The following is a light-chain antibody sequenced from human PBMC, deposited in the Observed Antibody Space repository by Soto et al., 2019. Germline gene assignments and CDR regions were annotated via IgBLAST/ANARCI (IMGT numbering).Light chain of an antibody. J-gene: IGKJ5*01. CDR3: QQRSNWPPIT. CDR1: QTVSNSY. Sequence: ETVLTQSPGSLSLSLGDRATLSCRASQTVSNSYLAWYQQKPGQAPRLLIYGTSSRATGIPDRFSGSGSGTDFTLTINRLEPEDFVIYYCQQRSNWPPITFGQGTRLEIK. CDR2: GTS. V-gene: IGKV3D-20*02.